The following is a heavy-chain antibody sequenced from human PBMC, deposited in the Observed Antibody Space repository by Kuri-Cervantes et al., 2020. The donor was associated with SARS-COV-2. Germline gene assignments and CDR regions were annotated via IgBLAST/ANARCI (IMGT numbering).Heavy chain of an antibody. CDR1: GFDFGFRV. J-gene: IGHJ5*02. Sequence: GGSLRLSCAASGFDFGFRVMSWVRQAPGRGLEWVSSISGGGGDTFSADSVKGRFTISRDNYRRTLYLQMSTLRPEDTAIYYCATTRASAGASGAPNWFDTWGQGTLVTVSS. V-gene: IGHV3-23*01. D-gene: IGHD4/OR15-4a*01. CDR2: ISGGGGDT. CDR3: ATTRASAGASGAPNWFDT.